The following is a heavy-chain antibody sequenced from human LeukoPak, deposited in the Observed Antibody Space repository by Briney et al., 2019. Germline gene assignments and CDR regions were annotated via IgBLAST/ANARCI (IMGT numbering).Heavy chain of an antibody. Sequence: ASVKVSCKASGYTFTVYYMDWVRQAPGQGQEWMGWINPNSGGRNYAQKFQGRGTMTSDTSISNAYMELSRLRSNDTAVYYCARGPGYCSSTSCSPYNWFDPWGQGTLVTVSS. CDR1: GYTFTVYY. CDR3: ARGPGYCSSTSCSPYNWFDP. D-gene: IGHD2-2*01. V-gene: IGHV1-2*02. CDR2: INPNSGGR. J-gene: IGHJ5*02.